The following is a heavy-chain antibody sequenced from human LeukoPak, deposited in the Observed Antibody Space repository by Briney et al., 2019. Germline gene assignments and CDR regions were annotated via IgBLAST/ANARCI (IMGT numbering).Heavy chain of an antibody. Sequence: GASVKVSCKGSGGTLSSYAISWVRQAPGQGLEWMGGIIPIFGTANYAQKFQGRVTITADESTSTAYMELSSLRSEDTAVYYCARPGEGYNESFDYWGQGTLVTVSS. J-gene: IGHJ4*02. V-gene: IGHV1-69*13. CDR1: GGTLSSYA. D-gene: IGHD5-24*01. CDR2: IIPIFGTA. CDR3: ARPGEGYNESFDY.